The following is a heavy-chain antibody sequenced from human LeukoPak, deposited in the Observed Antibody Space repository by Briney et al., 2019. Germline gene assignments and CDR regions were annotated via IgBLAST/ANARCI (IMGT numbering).Heavy chain of an antibody. CDR2: IYYSGST. V-gene: IGHV4-39*07. J-gene: IGHJ4*02. Sequence: SETLSLTCTVSGGSISTGSYYWGWIRQPPGKGLEWIGSIYYSGSTYYNPSLKSRITISLDTSKNQFSLKLSSVTAADTAVYYCARDKTFEVVKYLNYWGKGNLV. CDR3: ARDKTFEVVKYLNY. D-gene: IGHD3-3*01. CDR1: GGSISTGSYY.